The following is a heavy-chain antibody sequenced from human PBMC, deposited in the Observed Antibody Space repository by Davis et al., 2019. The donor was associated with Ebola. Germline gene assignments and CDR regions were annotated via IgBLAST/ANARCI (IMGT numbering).Heavy chain of an antibody. J-gene: IGHJ6*02. CDR1: GFTFSSYW. V-gene: IGHV3-74*01. CDR2: INSDGSST. Sequence: GESLKISCAASGFTFSSYWMHWVRQAPGKGLVWVARINSDGSSTSYADSVKGRFTISRDNAKNTLYLQMNSLRAEDTAVYYCARVSYGPPRLFNYYYYGMDVWGQGTTVTASS. CDR3: ARVSYGPPRLFNYYYYGMDV. D-gene: IGHD5-18*01.